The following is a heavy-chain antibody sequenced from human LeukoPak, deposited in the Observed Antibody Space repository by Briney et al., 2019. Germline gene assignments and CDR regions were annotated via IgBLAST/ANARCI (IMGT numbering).Heavy chain of an antibody. CDR2: IYYSGST. CDR3: ARIKVAYFDY. CDR1: GGSISSYY. J-gene: IGHJ4*02. V-gene: IGHV4-59*01. Sequence: SETLSLTCTVSGGSISSYYWSWIRQPPGKGLEWIGYIYYSGSTNYNPSLKSRVTISVDTSKNQFSLKLSSVTAADTAVYYCARIKVAYFDYWGQGTLVTASS. D-gene: IGHD2-15*01.